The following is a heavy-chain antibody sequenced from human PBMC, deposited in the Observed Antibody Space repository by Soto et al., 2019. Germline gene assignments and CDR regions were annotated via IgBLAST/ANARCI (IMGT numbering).Heavy chain of an antibody. Sequence: EVHLEESGGGLVQPGGSLRLSCAACGFTFSSNWMNWVRQAPGKGLEWVAKINHDGSDYNHVASVKGRFTISRDNAKNSLFLQMNALRVEDTAVYYCARTGDGHHDFLDYWGQGILVSVSS. CDR3: ARTGDGHHDFLDY. J-gene: IGHJ4*02. D-gene: IGHD1-1*01. CDR1: GFTFSSNW. V-gene: IGHV3-7*01. CDR2: INHDGSDY.